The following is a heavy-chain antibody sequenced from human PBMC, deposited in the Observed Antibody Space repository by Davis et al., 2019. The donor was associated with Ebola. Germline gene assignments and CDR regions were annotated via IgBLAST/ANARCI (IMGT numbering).Heavy chain of an antibody. Sequence: PGGSLKISCAASGFTFSSYAMSWVRQAPGKGLEWVSGISGSGGSTYYADSVKGRFTISRDTSKNTLYLQMNSLRAEDTAVYYCATSYSSGWYQGYFDYWGQGTLVTVSS. CDR3: ATSYSSGWYQGYFDY. CDR1: GFTFSSYA. D-gene: IGHD6-19*01. CDR2: ISGSGGST. J-gene: IGHJ4*02. V-gene: IGHV3-23*01.